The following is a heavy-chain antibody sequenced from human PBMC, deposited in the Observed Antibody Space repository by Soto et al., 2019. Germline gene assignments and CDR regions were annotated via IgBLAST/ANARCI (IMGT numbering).Heavy chain of an antibody. CDR3: ARRRSGSYYDY. Sequence: PGGSLRLSCAASGFTFDDYAMHWVRQAPGKGLEWVSGISWNSGSIGYADSVKGRFSISRDNAKNSLYLQMNSLRAEDTAVYYCARRRSGSYYDYWGQGTLVSGSS. D-gene: IGHD1-26*01. J-gene: IGHJ4*02. CDR2: ISWNSGSI. V-gene: IGHV3-9*01. CDR1: GFTFDDYA.